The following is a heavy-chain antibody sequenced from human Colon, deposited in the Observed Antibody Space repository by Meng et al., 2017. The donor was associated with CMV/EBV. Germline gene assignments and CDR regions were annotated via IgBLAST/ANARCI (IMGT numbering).Heavy chain of an antibody. Sequence: GGSLRLSCAASGFTFSNAWMSWVCQAPGKGLEWVGRIKSKTDGGTTDYAAPVKGRFTISRDDSKNTLYLQMNSLKTEDTAVYYCTTEGPGYCSSTSCSTFDYWGQGTLVTVSS. V-gene: IGHV3-15*01. CDR2: IKSKTDGGTT. D-gene: IGHD2-2*01. CDR1: GFTFSNAW. J-gene: IGHJ4*02. CDR3: TTEGPGYCSSTSCSTFDY.